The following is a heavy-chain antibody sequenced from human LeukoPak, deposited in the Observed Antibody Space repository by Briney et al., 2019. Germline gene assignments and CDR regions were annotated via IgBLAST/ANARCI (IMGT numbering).Heavy chain of an antibody. Sequence: SETLSLTCGVYGGSFSDYYWSWIRRPPGKGLEWIGEINHSGSTNYNPSLKSRVTISVDTSKNQFSLKLSSVTAADTAVYYCARGRIFMVRGVIKNYFDYWGQETLVTVSS. J-gene: IGHJ4*02. V-gene: IGHV4-34*01. D-gene: IGHD3-10*01. CDR2: INHSGST. CDR1: GGSFSDYY. CDR3: ARGRIFMVRGVIKNYFDY.